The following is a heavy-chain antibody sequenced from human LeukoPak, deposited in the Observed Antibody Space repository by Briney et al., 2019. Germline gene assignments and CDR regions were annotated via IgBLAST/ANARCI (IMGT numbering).Heavy chain of an antibody. CDR3: ARHPFSDGFDI. CDR1: GGSISTFY. J-gene: IGHJ3*02. Sequence: SETLSLTCTISGGSISTFYWSWLRQPPGKGLEWIAYIFHTGNSNYNPSLKGRVTISVDTSKNQFSPKVNSVTAADTAMYYCARHPFSDGFDIWGQGTMVTVSS. V-gene: IGHV4-59*08. CDR2: IFHTGNS.